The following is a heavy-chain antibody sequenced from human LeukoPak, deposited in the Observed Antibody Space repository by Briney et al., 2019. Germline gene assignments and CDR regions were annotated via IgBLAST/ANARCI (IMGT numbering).Heavy chain of an antibody. V-gene: IGHV1-2*02. CDR3: ARVLSVDTSLVGDY. D-gene: IGHD5-18*01. CDR2: INPNSGGT. CDR1: GYTFTGYY. Sequence: RASVKVSCKASGYTFTGYYMHWVRQAPGQGLEWMGWINPNSGGTNYAQKFQGRVTMTRDTSISTAYMELSRLRSDDTAVYYCARVLSVDTSLVGDYWGQGTLVTVSS. J-gene: IGHJ4*02.